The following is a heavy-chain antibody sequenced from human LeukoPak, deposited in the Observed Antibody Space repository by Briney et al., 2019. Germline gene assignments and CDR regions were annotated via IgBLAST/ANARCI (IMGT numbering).Heavy chain of an antibody. V-gene: IGHV3-21*01. D-gene: IGHD3-3*01. CDR3: ARKGSKTYYDFWSGYLSPDYYYYYMDV. J-gene: IGHJ6*03. CDR2: ISSSSSYI. CDR1: GFTFSSYS. Sequence: GGSLRLSCAASGFTFSSYSMNWVRQAPGKGLEWVSSISSSSSYIYYADSVKGRFTISRDNAKNSLYLQMNSLRAEDTAVYYCARKGSKTYYDFWSGYLSPDYYYYYMDVWGKGTTVTVSS.